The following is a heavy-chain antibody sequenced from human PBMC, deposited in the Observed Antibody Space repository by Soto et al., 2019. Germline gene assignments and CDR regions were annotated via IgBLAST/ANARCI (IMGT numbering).Heavy chain of an antibody. CDR2: IVVGSGNT. V-gene: IGHV1-58*01. J-gene: IGHJ4*02. CDR3: AAAKDTAMVTPNFDY. Sequence: SVKVSCKASGGTFTSSAVQWVRQARGQRLEWIGWIVVGSGNTNYAQKFQERVTITRDMSTSTAYMELSSLRSEDTAVYYCAAAKDTAMVTPNFDYWGQGTLVTVSS. D-gene: IGHD5-18*01. CDR1: GGTFTSSA.